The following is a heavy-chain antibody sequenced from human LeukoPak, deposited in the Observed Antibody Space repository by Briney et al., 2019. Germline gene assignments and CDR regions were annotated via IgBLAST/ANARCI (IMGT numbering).Heavy chain of an antibody. CDR3: AKRGVVIRVILVGFHKEAYYFDS. V-gene: IGHV3-23*01. Sequence: GGSLRLSCAASGITLSNYGMSWVRQAPGKGLEWVAGISGSGGGTNYADSVKGRLTVSRDNYKNTLYLQMNSLGAEDTAVYFCAKRGVVIRVILVGFHKEAYYFDSWGQGALVTVSS. CDR1: GITLSNYG. D-gene: IGHD3-22*01. J-gene: IGHJ4*02. CDR2: ISGSGGGT.